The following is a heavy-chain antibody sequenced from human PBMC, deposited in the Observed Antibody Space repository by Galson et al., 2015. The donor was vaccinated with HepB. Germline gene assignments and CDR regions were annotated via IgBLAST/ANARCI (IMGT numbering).Heavy chain of an antibody. D-gene: IGHD3-10*01. J-gene: IGHJ5*02. CDR3: AHSTYYYGSGSYYPTGS. V-gene: IGHV2-5*02. Sequence: PALVKPTQTLTLTCTFSGFSLSTSGVGVGWIRQPPGKALEWLALIYWDYDKRYSPSLKSRLTITKDTSKNQVVLTMTNMDPVDTATYYCAHSTYYYGSGSYYPTGSWGQGTLVTVSS. CDR2: IYWDYDK. CDR1: GFSLSTSGVG.